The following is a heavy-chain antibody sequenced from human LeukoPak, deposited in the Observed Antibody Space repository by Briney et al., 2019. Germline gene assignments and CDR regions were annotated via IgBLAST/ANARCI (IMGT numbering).Heavy chain of an antibody. Sequence: SVKVSCKASGGIFSSYAISWVRQAPGQGLEWMGGITPMFGTANYAQKFQGRVTITADESTSTAYMELSSLRSEDTAVYYCVRDGSYYDSSGYYYLYWGQGTLVTVSS. CDR1: GGIFSSYA. V-gene: IGHV1-69*13. CDR3: VRDGSYYDSSGYYYLY. D-gene: IGHD3-22*01. J-gene: IGHJ4*02. CDR2: ITPMFGTA.